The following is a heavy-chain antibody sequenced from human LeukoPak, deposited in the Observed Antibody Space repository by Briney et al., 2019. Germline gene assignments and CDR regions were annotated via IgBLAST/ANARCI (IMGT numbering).Heavy chain of an antibody. J-gene: IGHJ5*02. Sequence: SXKVSCKASGGTFSSYAISWVRQAPGQGLEWMGGIIPIFGTANYAQKFQGRVTITADESTSTAYMEMSSLRSEDTAVYYCARVGERGYSYGLNWFDPWGQGTLVTVSS. D-gene: IGHD5-18*01. CDR1: GGTFSSYA. V-gene: IGHV1-69*01. CDR2: IIPIFGTA. CDR3: ARVGERGYSYGLNWFDP.